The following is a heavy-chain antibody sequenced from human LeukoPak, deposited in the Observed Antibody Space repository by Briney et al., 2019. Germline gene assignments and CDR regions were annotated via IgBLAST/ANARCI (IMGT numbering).Heavy chain of an antibody. CDR3: ARDSNYYGSGSYSRFDY. CDR2: IISDGSSV. J-gene: IGHJ4*02. CDR1: GFTFSDYW. Sequence: GGSLRLSCIASGFTFSDYWMHWVRQAPGKGPVWVSRIISDGSSVSYVDSVKGRFTISRDNAKNSLYLQMNSLRAEDTAVYYCARDSNYYGSGSYSRFDYWGQGTLVTVSS. D-gene: IGHD3-10*01. V-gene: IGHV3-74*01.